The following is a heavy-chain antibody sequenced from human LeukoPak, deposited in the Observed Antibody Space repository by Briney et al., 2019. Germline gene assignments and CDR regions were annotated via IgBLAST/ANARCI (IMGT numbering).Heavy chain of an antibody. J-gene: IGHJ6*03. Sequence: VGSLRLSCAASGFTFSSYGIYWIRQVPGKGLEWVAFIRSDGSNKDYADSVKGRFTISRDNSKNTLYLRMNSLRAEDTAVYYCAIDGAWGAGYMDVWGKGTTVTVSS. V-gene: IGHV3-30*02. CDR1: GFTFSSYG. CDR3: AIDGAWGAGYMDV. D-gene: IGHD1-26*01. CDR2: IRSDGSNK.